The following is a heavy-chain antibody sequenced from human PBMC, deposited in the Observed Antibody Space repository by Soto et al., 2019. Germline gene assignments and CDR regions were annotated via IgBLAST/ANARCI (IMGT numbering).Heavy chain of an antibody. D-gene: IGHD4-17*01. J-gene: IGHJ5*02. CDR1: FGSIRDGGYY. CDR3: EKDPSPQTTTVVTPGWFDP. CDR2: IYYTGTT. V-gene: IGHV4-31*03. Sequence: TLCLTCTVSFGSIRDGGYYWSWIRQHPGKGLEWIGYIYYTGTTYYNPSFKGRVIISVDLSKGQFSLKLSSVTAADTAFYYCEKDPSPQTTTVVTPGWFDPWGQGILVTVYS.